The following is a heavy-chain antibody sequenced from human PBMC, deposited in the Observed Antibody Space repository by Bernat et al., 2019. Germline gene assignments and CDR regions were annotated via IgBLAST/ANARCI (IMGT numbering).Heavy chain of an antibody. CDR3: ARAGFGYCSSTSCYGGLEY. CDR2: ISSSSYT. D-gene: IGHD2-2*01. Sequence: QVQLVESGGGLVKPGGSLRLSCAASGFTFSDYYMSWIRQAPGKVLEWVSYISSSSYTNYADSVKGRFTISRDNAKNSLYLQMNSLRAEDTAVYYCARAGFGYCSSTSCYGGLEYWGQGTLVTVSS. V-gene: IGHV3-11*06. J-gene: IGHJ4*02. CDR1: GFTFSDYY.